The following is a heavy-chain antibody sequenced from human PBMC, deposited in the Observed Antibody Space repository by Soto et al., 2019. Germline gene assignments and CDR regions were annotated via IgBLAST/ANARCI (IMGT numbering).Heavy chain of an antibody. J-gene: IGHJ3*02. CDR3: ARGGQYYYDSTGYDDAFDI. CDR2: IYHSGST. D-gene: IGHD3-22*01. Sequence: LSLTCAVSGGSISSGGYSWSWIRQPPGKGLGWIGYIYHSGSTYYNPSLKSRVTISVDRSKNQFSLKLSSVTAADTAVYYCARGGQYYYDSTGYDDAFDIWGPGTMVTVSS. CDR1: GGSISSGGYS. V-gene: IGHV4-30-2*01.